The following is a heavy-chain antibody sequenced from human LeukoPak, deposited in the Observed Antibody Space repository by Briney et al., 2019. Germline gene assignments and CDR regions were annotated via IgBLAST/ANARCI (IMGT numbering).Heavy chain of an antibody. Sequence: GGSLRLSCAASGFTFSSYGMNWVRQAPGKGLEWVSAISGSGGTTYYADSLRGRFTISRDNSKNTVYLQINSLRADDTAVYYCAKGSGGSGSYSKYYFDYWGQGTLVTVSS. D-gene: IGHD3-10*01. CDR1: GFTFSSYG. CDR3: AKGSGGSGSYSKYYFDY. J-gene: IGHJ4*02. CDR2: ISGSGGTT. V-gene: IGHV3-23*01.